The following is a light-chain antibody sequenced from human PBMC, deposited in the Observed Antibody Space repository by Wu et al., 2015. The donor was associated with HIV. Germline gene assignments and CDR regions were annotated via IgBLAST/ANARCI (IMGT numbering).Light chain of an antibody. CDR1: QTVTNNY. Sequence: EIVLTQSPGTLSLSPGESATLSCRTSQTVTNNYLAWYQQKRGQAPRLIIYDTSTRATGIPDRFSGSGSATDFTLTISRLEPEDVATYYCQKYNTAPWTFGQGTKVEIK. CDR3: QKYNTAPWT. CDR2: DTS. J-gene: IGKJ1*01. V-gene: IGKV3-20*01.